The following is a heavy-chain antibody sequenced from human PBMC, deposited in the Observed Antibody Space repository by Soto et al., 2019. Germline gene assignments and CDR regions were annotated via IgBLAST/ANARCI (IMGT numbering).Heavy chain of an antibody. CDR3: ARDRYSAYDYYYFGMDV. CDR2: IYSGGST. D-gene: IGHD5-12*01. Sequence: LRLSCAASGFTVSSNYMSWVRQAPGKGLEWVSVIYSGGSTYYADSVKGRFTISRDNSKNTLYLQMNSLRAEDTAVYYCARDRYSAYDYYYFGMDVWGQGTTVTV. CDR1: GFTVSSNY. V-gene: IGHV3-53*01. J-gene: IGHJ6*02.